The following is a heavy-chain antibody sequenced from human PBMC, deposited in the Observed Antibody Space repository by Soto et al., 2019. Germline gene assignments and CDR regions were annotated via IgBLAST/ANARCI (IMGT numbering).Heavy chain of an antibody. CDR3: ARRTNRNAFDI. CDR2: IYYSGST. Sequence: SETLSLTCTVSGGSISSYYWSWIRQPPGKGLEWIGYIYYSGSTNYNPSLKSRVTISVDTSKNQFSLKLSSVTAADTAVYYCARRTNRNAFDIWGQGTMVTVSS. V-gene: IGHV4-59*08. J-gene: IGHJ3*02. CDR1: GGSISSYY.